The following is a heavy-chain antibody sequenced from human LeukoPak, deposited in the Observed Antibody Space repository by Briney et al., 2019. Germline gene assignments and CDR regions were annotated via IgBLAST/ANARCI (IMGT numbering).Heavy chain of an antibody. CDR3: VKDGRPMLSSSSYYYMDV. CDR2: IQYDGSNK. J-gene: IGHJ6*03. CDR1: GFSFTTYG. D-gene: IGHD6-6*01. V-gene: IGHV3-30*02. Sequence: GGSLRLSCAASGFSFTTYGMHWVRQAPGKGLEWVAFIQYDGSNKYYADSVKGRFTISRDNSKNTLYLQMNSLRAEDTAVYYCVKDGRPMLSSSSYYYMDVWGKGTTVTVSS.